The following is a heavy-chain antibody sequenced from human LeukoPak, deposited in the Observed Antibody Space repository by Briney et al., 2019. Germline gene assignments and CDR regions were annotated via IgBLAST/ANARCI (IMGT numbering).Heavy chain of an antibody. J-gene: IGHJ5*02. CDR1: GGSISSGDYY. V-gene: IGHV4-30-4*01. D-gene: IGHD4-17*01. CDR2: IYYSGST. Sequence: PSQTLSLTCTVSGGSISSGDYYWSWIRQHPGTGLEWIGYIYYSGSTYYNPSLKSRVTISVDTSKNQFSLKLSSVTAADTAVYYCARAGSFYGDYASWFDPWGQGTLVTVSS. CDR3: ARAGSFYGDYASWFDP.